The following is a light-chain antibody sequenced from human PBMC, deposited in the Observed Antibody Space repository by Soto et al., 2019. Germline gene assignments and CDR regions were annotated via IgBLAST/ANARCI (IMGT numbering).Light chain of an antibody. Sequence: QSVLTQPPSASETPGQRVTISCSGSSSNIGSNTVNWYQQLPGTAPKLLIYSDNQRPSGVPDRFSGSKSGTSASLAISGLQSEDKADYYCAAWDDRLSVVFGGGTKVTVL. J-gene: IGLJ2*01. V-gene: IGLV1-44*01. CDR2: SDN. CDR3: AAWDDRLSVV. CDR1: SSNIGSNT.